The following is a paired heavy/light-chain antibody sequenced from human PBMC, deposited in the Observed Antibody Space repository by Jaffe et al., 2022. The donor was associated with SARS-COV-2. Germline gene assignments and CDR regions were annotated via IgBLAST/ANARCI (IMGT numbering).Heavy chain of an antibody. J-gene: IGHJ4*02. CDR2: VNPISGNT. CDR1: GYTFSTYD. CDR3: ARAIRNQLLPDY. Sequence: QVQLVQSGAEVKKPGASVRVSCKASGYTFSTYDIVWVRQATGQGLEWMGWVNPISGNTNYGHKFRGRVTMTGDTSTSTAHMDLSSLTSEDTAVYYCARAIRNQLLPDYWGPGTLVTVSS. D-gene: IGHD2-21*01. V-gene: IGHV1-8*02.
Light chain of an antibody. CDR1: QTISNYY. J-gene: IGKJ1*01. CDR2: DAS. CDR3: HLHGGFPRT. Sequence: VVLTQSPDTVSLSPGERAALSCRASQTISNYYLAWYQHKPGQAPRLLIHDASIRATGVPDKFTGSGSGTDFTLTISGLEAEDVAVYYCHLHGGFPRTFGQGTRVEIK. V-gene: IGKV3-20*01.